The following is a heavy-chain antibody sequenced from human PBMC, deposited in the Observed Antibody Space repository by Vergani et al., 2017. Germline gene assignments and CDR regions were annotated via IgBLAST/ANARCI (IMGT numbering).Heavy chain of an antibody. J-gene: IGHJ6*02. V-gene: IGHV4-38-2*01. Sequence: QVQLQESGPGLVKPSETLTLTCDVSDSSIMTKPYWGWFRQSPGKGLEWIGCVHHSGETHYNSSLKGRVSISIVSSSNFSLSLTSVTAADTAIYYCARHRGLAVFLPPSYFYWMDFWVHGTTVTVSS. D-gene: IGHD3-9*01. CDR2: VHHSGET. CDR1: DSSIMTKPY. CDR3: ARHRGLAVFLPPSYFYWMDF.